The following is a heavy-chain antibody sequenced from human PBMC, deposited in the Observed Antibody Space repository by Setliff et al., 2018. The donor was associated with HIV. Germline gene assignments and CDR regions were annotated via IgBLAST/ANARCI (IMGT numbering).Heavy chain of an antibody. Sequence: PSETMSLTCAVYGGSFSDYSWNWNRQPPGKGLEWVGEVNHRGSTNCNPSLQSRGPTSVDTAKQQVSLNVRSVTAADTAVYYCARRGWTVYKSFEDWGQGTQVTVSP. V-gene: IGHV4-34*01. J-gene: IGHJ4*02. CDR3: ARRGWTVYKSFED. CDR2: VNHRGST. D-gene: IGHD1-20*01. CDR1: GGSFSDYS.